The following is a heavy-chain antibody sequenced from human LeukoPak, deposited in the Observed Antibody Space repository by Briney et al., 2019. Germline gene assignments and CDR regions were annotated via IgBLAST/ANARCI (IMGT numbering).Heavy chain of an antibody. Sequence: GGSLRLSCAASGVTDSSNYMNWVRQAPGKGLEGVSVIYSGGSTLYADSVKGRFTLSRDNSKSTVYLQMNSLRVEDTAVYYCARSYSYDDSGYHRPVDYWGRGTLVTVSS. J-gene: IGHJ4*02. CDR2: IYSGGST. D-gene: IGHD3-22*01. V-gene: IGHV3-53*01. CDR3: ARSYSYDDSGYHRPVDY. CDR1: GVTDSSNY.